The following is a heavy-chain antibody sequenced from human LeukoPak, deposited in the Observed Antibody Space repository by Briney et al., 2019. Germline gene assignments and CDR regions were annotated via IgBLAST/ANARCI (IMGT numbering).Heavy chain of an antibody. D-gene: IGHD3-16*02. V-gene: IGHV7-4-1*02. Sequence: ASVKVSCKASGYTFTSYAMNWVRQAPGQGLEWMGWINPNTGNPTYAQGFTGRFDFSSHTSVSTAYLQISGLKAEDTPVYYCGRAYQPLGGLSFPDQWGQGTLVTVSS. J-gene: IGHJ5*02. CDR1: GYTFTSYA. CDR2: INPNTGNP. CDR3: GRAYQPLGGLSFPDQ.